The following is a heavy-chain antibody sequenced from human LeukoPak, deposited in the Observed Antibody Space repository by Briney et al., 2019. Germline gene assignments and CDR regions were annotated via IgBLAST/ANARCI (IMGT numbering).Heavy chain of an antibody. CDR3: ARVEYYYDRQYFFDY. CDR1: GFTFSSYE. Sequence: PGGSLRLSCAASGFTFSSYEMNWVRQAPGKGLEWVSSISRGGSPIYYADSVKGRFTTSRDNAKNSLYLQMNSLRAEDTAVYYCARVEYYYDRQYFFDYWGQGTLVTVSS. CDR2: ISRGGSPI. D-gene: IGHD3-22*01. V-gene: IGHV3-48*03. J-gene: IGHJ4*02.